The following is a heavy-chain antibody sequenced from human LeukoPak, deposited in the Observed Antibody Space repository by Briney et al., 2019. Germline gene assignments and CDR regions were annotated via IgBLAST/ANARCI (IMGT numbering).Heavy chain of an antibody. CDR2: IYYSGST. CDR3: ARQEGYSGYDPFDY. D-gene: IGHD5-12*01. J-gene: IGHJ4*02. CDR1: GGSISSGDYY. Sequence: PSETLSLTCTVSGGSISSGDYYWSWIRQPPGKGLEWIGYIYYSGSTYYNPSLKSRVTISVDTSKNQFSLKLSSVTAADTAVYCCARQEGYSGYDPFDYWGQGTLVTVSS. V-gene: IGHV4-30-4*01.